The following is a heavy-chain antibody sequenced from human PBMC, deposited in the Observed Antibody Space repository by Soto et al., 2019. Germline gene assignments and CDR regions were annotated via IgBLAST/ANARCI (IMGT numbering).Heavy chain of an antibody. CDR2: IDPSDSYT. V-gene: IGHV5-10-1*03. Sequence: EVQLVQSGAEVKKPGESLRISCQGSGYIFTNHWINWVRQMPGKGLEWMGRIDPSDSYTDYSPSFQGHVTFSRDKTISTAYLQWRSLQASDTAMYYCARGEVTGYSYTENFDFWGQGTLVTVSS. J-gene: IGHJ4*02. CDR3: ARGEVTGYSYTENFDF. CDR1: GYIFTNHW. D-gene: IGHD3-9*01.